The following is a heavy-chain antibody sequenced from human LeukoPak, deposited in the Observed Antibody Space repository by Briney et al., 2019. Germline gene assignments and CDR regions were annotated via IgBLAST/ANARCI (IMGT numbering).Heavy chain of an antibody. V-gene: IGHV3-7*01. Sequence: GGSLRLSCAASEFTFSSYWISWVRQAPGKGLEWVAYINQDGSERYYADSVRGRFIVSRDNAKNSVYLQMNSLRAEDTAVYYCARDGLPVAVDYWGQGTLVTVSS. CDR3: ARDGLPVAVDY. CDR2: INQDGSER. J-gene: IGHJ4*02. D-gene: IGHD2-15*01. CDR1: EFTFSSYW.